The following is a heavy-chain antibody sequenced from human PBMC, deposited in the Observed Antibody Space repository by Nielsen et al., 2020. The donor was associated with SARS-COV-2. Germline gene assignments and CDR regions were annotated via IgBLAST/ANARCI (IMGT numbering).Heavy chain of an antibody. J-gene: IGHJ4*02. V-gene: IGHV3-11*05. Sequence: GGSLRLSCAASGFTFSDYYMSWIRQAPGKGLEWVSYISSSSSYTNYADSVKGRFTISRDNAKNSLYLQMNSLRAEDTAVYYCAKERPLTGVYFDYWGQGTLVTVSS. CDR3: AKERPLTGVYFDY. D-gene: IGHD7-27*01. CDR1: GFTFSDYY. CDR2: ISSSSSYT.